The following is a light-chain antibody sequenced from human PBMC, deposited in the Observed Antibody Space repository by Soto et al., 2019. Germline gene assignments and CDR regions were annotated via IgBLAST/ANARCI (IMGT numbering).Light chain of an antibody. V-gene: IGKV3-15*01. CDR1: QSVSSN. CDR2: GAS. J-gene: IGKJ4*01. CDR3: QQYNNRPPLT. Sequence: EVVMTQSPATLSVSPGERATLSCRASQSVSSNLAWYQQKPGQAPRLLIYGASTRATGIPARFSGSGSGTDFTLTISRLEPEDFAVYYCQQYNNRPPLTFGGVTKVDI.